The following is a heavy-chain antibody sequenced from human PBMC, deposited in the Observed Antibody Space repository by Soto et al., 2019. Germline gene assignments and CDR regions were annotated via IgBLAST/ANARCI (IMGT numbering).Heavy chain of an antibody. J-gene: IGHJ4*02. Sequence: GGSLRLSCAASAFTFGPSALQWVLQASWKRLEWLGRIGSKGETYATAYAASVKGRFTISRDDSKNTAYLQMNSLESEDTAVYYCTYDQVSGHKPHRARGTLVPGSS. V-gene: IGHV3-73*01. CDR1: AFTFGPSA. D-gene: IGHD3-3*01. CDR3: TYDQVSGHKPH. CDR2: IGSKGETYAT.